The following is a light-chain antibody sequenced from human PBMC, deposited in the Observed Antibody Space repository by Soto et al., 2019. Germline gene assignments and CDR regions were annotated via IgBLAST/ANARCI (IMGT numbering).Light chain of an antibody. CDR1: SSDVSGYHY. J-gene: IGLJ2*01. Sequence: QSALTQPRSVSGSPGQSVTLSCTGTSSDVSGYHYVSWYQHHPGKAPKIIIYDVNKRPSGVPDRFSGSKSGNTASLTISGLQTEDEADYYCCSYAGSYTLVFGGGTKVTVL. CDR3: CSYAGSYTLV. CDR2: DVN. V-gene: IGLV2-11*01.